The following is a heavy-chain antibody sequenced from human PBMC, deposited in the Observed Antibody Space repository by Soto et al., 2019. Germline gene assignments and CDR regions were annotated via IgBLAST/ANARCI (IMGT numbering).Heavy chain of an antibody. Sequence: ASVKVSCKASGYTFTSYYMHWVRQAPGQGLEWMGIINPSGGSTSYAQKFQGRVTMTRDTSTNTVYMELSSLRSEDTAVYYCARVGYYDFWSGYRGQTFYYYYYGMDVWGQGTTVTVSS. D-gene: IGHD3-3*01. V-gene: IGHV1-46*01. CDR1: GYTFTSYY. J-gene: IGHJ6*02. CDR3: ARVGYYDFWSGYRGQTFYYYYYGMDV. CDR2: INPSGGST.